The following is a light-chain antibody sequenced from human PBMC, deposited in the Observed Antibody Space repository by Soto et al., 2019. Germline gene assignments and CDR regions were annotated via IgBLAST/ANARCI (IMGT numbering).Light chain of an antibody. V-gene: IGLV2-23*01. CDR1: SSDVGSYNL. Sequence: QSALTQPASVSGSPGQSITISCTGTSSDVGSYNLVSWYQQHPGKAPKLMIYEGNKRPSGVSNRFSGSKCANTASLTISGLQTEDEADYYCCSYAGTNTFVFGTGTQLTVL. J-gene: IGLJ1*01. CDR2: EGN. CDR3: CSYAGTNTFV.